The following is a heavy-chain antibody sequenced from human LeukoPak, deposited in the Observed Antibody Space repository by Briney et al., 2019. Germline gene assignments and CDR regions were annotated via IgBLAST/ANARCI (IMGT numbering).Heavy chain of an antibody. V-gene: IGHV1-2*04. D-gene: IGHD3-10*01. CDR1: GYTFTGYY. CDR2: INPNSGGT. CDR3: ARDRLTMVRGVNNWFDP. Sequence: ASVKVSCKASGYTFTGYYMHWVRQAPRQGLEWMGWINPNSGGTNYAQKFQGWVTMTRDTSISTAYMELSRLRSDDTAVYYCARDRLTMVRGVNNWFDPWGQGTLVTVSS. J-gene: IGHJ5*02.